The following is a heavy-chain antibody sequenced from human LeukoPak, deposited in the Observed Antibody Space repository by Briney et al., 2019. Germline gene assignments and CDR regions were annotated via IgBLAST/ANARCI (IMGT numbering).Heavy chain of an antibody. J-gene: IGHJ4*02. CDR3: ASDPHVLRSFDWLLSLDY. D-gene: IGHD3-9*01. Sequence: GGSPRLSSAASGFTFSSYAMHWVRQAPGKGLEWVAVISYDGSNKYYADSVKGRFTISRDNSKNTLYLQMNSLRAEDTAVYHCASDPHVLRSFDWLLSLDYWGQGTLVTVSS. V-gene: IGHV3-30*04. CDR1: GFTFSSYA. CDR2: ISYDGSNK.